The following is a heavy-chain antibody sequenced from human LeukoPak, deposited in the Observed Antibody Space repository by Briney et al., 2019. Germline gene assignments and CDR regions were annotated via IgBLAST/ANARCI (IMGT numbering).Heavy chain of an antibody. Sequence: PSDTLSLTCNVSGGSIINDYWSWIRQPAGKGLERIGRIYTSGSTNYNPSLKSRVTISVDKSKNQLSLRLRSVTAGDAAVYYWGRVGPAGTTIDYWGQGTLVSVSS. CDR1: GGSIINDY. D-gene: IGHD3-10*01. J-gene: IGHJ4*02. CDR2: IYTSGST. V-gene: IGHV4-4*07. CDR3: GRVGPAGTTIDY.